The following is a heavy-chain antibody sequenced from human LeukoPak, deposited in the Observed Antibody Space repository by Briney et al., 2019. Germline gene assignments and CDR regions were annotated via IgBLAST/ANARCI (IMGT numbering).Heavy chain of an antibody. D-gene: IGHD3-10*01. CDR3: ARWGYGSSVSL. CDR2: INHSGST. J-gene: IGHJ4*02. Sequence: PLETLSLTCAVYGGSFSGYYWSWIRQPPGKGLEWIGEINHSGSTNYNPSLKSRVTISVDTSKNQLSLKLSSVTAADTAVYYCARWGYGSSVSLWGQGTLVTVSS. CDR1: GGSFSGYY. V-gene: IGHV4-34*01.